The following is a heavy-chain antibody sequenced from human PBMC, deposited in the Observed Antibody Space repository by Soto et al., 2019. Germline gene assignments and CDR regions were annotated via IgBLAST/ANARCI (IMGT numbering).Heavy chain of an antibody. CDR3: ARSTGITGTTGAYYYGMDV. D-gene: IGHD1-7*01. CDR2: IIPIFGTA. V-gene: IGHV1-69*06. CDR1: GGTFSSYA. J-gene: IGHJ6*02. Sequence: VASVKVSCKASGGTFSSYAISWVRQAPGQGLEWMGGIIPIFGTANYAQKFQGRVTITADKSTSTAYMELSSLRSEDTAVYYCARSTGITGTTGAYYYGMDVWGQGTTVTVSS.